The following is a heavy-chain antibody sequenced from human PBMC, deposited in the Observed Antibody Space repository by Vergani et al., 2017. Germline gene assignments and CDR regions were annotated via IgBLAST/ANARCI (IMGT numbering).Heavy chain of an antibody. CDR3: ARDPKRYYDSSGSFDY. CDR2: ISGSGGST. V-gene: IGHV3-23*01. CDR1: GFTFSSYA. J-gene: IGHJ4*02. D-gene: IGHD3-22*01. Sequence: EVQLLESGGGLVQPGGSLRLSCAASGFTFSSYAMSWVRQAPGKGLEWVSAISGSGGSTYYADSVKGRFTISRDNSKNTLYLQMNSLRAEDTAVYYCARDPKRYYDSSGSFDYWGQGTLVTVSS.